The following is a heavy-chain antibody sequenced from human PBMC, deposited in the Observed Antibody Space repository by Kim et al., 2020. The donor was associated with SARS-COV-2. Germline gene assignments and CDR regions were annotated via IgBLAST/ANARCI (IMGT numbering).Heavy chain of an antibody. CDR3: ARAPTMIVVVVAFDI. V-gene: IGHV4-31*03. D-gene: IGHD3-22*01. Sequence: SETLSLTCTVSGGSISSGGYYWSWIRQHPGKGLEWIGYIYYSGCTYYNPSLKSRVTISVDTSKNQFSLKLSSVTAADTAVYYCARAPTMIVVVVAFDIWGQGTMVTVSS. J-gene: IGHJ3*02. CDR1: GGSISSGGYY. CDR2: IYYSGCT.